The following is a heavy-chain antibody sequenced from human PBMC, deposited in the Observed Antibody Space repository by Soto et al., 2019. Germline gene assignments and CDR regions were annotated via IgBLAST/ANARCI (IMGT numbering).Heavy chain of an antibody. V-gene: IGHV3-23*01. CDR1: GFTFSSYA. CDR3: AKDTPHIVLMVYAERPAGAFDY. J-gene: IGHJ4*02. Sequence: EVQLLESGGGLVQPGGSLRLSCAASGFTFSSYAMSWVRQAPGKGLEWVSAISGSGGSTYYADSVKGRFTISRDNSKNTLYLQMNGLRAEDTAVYYCAKDTPHIVLMVYAERPAGAFDYWGQGTLVTVSS. D-gene: IGHD2-8*01. CDR2: ISGSGGST.